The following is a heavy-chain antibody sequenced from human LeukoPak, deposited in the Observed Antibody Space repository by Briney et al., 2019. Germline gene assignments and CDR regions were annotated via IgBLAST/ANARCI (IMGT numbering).Heavy chain of an antibody. J-gene: IGHJ4*02. V-gene: IGHV3-23*01. Sequence: AGGSLRLSCAASGFTFSSYAMSWVRQAPGKGLEWVSAISGSGGSTYYADSVKGRFTISRDNAKNSLYLQMNSLRAEDTAVYYCAREFGYSYGDYWGQGTLVTVSS. CDR2: ISGSGGST. CDR3: AREFGYSYGDY. CDR1: GFTFSSYA. D-gene: IGHD5-18*01.